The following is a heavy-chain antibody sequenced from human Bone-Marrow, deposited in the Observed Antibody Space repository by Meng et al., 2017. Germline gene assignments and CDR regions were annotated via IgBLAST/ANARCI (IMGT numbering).Heavy chain of an antibody. CDR1: GDSVSRNTAG. V-gene: IGHV6-1*02. J-gene: IGHJ4*02. CDR3: ARSRLASFDY. Sequence: QVQPQQSGQGLVKPSRPLSLTCAISGDSVSRNTAGWCWIRQSPSSGHEWLGRTYYRSKWYNDYAVSVKSRITVNPDPSKNQFSLQLDSVTPEDTAVYYCARSRLASFDYWGQGTLVTVSS. D-gene: IGHD6-19*01. CDR2: TYYRSKWYN.